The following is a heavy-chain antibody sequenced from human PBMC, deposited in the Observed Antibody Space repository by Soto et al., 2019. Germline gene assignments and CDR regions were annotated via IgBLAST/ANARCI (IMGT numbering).Heavy chain of an antibody. J-gene: IGHJ3*02. CDR1: GYTFTSYA. Sequence: ASVKVSCKASGYTFTSYAMHWVRQAPGQRLEWMGRINAGNGNTKYSQKFQGRGTITRDTSASTAYMELSSLRSEDTAVYYGARDLELVPRAFDIWGQGTMVTVSS. CDR3: ARDLELVPRAFDI. D-gene: IGHD6-13*01. CDR2: INAGNGNT. V-gene: IGHV1-3*01.